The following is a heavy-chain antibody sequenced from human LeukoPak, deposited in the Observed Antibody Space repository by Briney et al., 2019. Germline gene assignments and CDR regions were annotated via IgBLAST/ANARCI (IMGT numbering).Heavy chain of an antibody. V-gene: IGHV1-8*01. CDR3: ARGGAYFGYYYYMDV. CDR1: GYTFTSYD. J-gene: IGHJ6*03. D-gene: IGHD2-21*01. CDR2: MNPNSGNT. Sequence: ASVKVSCKASGYTFTSYDINWVRQATGQGLEWMGWMNPNSGNTGYAQKFQGRVTMTRNTSISTAYMELSSLRSEDTAVYYCARGGAYFGYYYYMDVWGKGTTVTVSS.